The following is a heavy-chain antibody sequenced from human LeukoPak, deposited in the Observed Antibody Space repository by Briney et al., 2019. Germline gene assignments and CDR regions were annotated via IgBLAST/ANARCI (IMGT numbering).Heavy chain of an antibody. J-gene: IGHJ4*02. CDR3: AKDVGKWESLHFFDY. D-gene: IGHD1-26*01. Sequence: GGSLRLSCAASGFTFTTYAMSWVRQAPGKGLEWISGISGSGASTYYADSVKGRFTISRDDSRNTLYLQMNSLRGDDTAVYYCAKDVGKWESLHFFDYWGQGTLVTVSS. V-gene: IGHV3-23*01. CDR1: GFTFTTYA. CDR2: ISGSGAST.